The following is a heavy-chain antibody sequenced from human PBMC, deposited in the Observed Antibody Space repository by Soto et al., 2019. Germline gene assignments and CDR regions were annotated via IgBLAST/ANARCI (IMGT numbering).Heavy chain of an antibody. CDR2: ISYDGSNK. V-gene: IGHV3-30-3*01. CDR3: ARGLVGAPAP. J-gene: IGHJ5*02. D-gene: IGHD1-26*01. Sequence: QVQLVESGGGVVQPGRSLRLSCAASGFTFSSYAMHWVRQAPGKGLEWVAVISYDGSNKYYADSVKGRFTISRDNSKNTLYLQMNSLRAEDTAVHYCARGLVGAPAPWGQGTLVTVSS. CDR1: GFTFSSYA.